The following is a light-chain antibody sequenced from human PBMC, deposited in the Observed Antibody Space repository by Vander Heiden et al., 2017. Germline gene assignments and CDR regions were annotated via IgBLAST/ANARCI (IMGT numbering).Light chain of an antibody. J-gene: IGLJ2*01. CDR1: SSNIGSNT. CDR2: RNN. Sequence: QSVLTQPPSASGTPGQRVTIPCSGSSSNIGSNTVDWYQQLPGTAPKLLNYRNNQRPSGVPDRFSGSKSGTSASLAISGLRSEDEADYYCAAWDDSLNGPSVVFGGGTKLTVL. CDR3: AAWDDSLNGPSVV. V-gene: IGLV1-44*01.